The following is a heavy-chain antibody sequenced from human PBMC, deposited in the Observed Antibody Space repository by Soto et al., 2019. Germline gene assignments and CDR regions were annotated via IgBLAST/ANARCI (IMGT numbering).Heavy chain of an antibody. CDR3: ARCSGSYGWYYYYGMDV. J-gene: IGHJ6*02. CDR2: IYYSGST. Sequence: SETLSLTCAVSGGSISSGGYYWGWIRQPPGKGLEWIGSIYYSGSTYYNPSLKSRVTISVDTSKNQFSLKLSSVTAADTAVYYCARCSGSYGWYYYYGMDVWGQGTTVTVSS. CDR1: GGSISSGGYY. V-gene: IGHV4-39*01. D-gene: IGHD1-26*01.